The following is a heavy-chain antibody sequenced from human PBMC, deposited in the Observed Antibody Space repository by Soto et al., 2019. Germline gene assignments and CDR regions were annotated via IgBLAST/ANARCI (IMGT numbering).Heavy chain of an antibody. CDR3: AKDGERYCSSTSCQWFDP. V-gene: IGHV3-30*18. CDR2: ISYDGSNK. D-gene: IGHD2-2*01. CDR1: GFTFSSYG. Sequence: VQLVESGGGVVQPGRSLRLSCAASGFTFSSYGMHWVRQAPGKGLEWVAVISYDGSNKYYADSVKGRFTISRDNSKNTLYLQMNSLRAEDTAVYYCAKDGERYCSSTSCQWFDPWGQGTLVTVSS. J-gene: IGHJ5*02.